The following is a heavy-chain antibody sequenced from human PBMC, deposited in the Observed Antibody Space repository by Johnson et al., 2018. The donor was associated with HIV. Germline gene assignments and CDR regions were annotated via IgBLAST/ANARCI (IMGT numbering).Heavy chain of an antibody. J-gene: IGHJ3*02. D-gene: IGHD6-19*01. CDR2: ISGSGGST. CDR3: ARDRSSGWYGRVDAFDI. Sequence: MQLVESVGGVVQPGRSLRLSCAASGFTFDDYAMHWVRQAPGKGLEWVSAISGSGGSTYYADSVKGRFTISRDNSKNTLYLQMNSLRAEDTAVYYCARDRSSGWYGRVDAFDIWGQGTMVTVSS. V-gene: IGHV3-23*04. CDR1: GFTFDDYA.